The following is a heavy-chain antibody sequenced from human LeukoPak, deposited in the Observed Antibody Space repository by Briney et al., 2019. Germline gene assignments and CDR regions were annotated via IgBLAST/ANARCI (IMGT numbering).Heavy chain of an antibody. CDR3: ARDLGSSWYDWFDP. J-gene: IGHJ5*02. CDR1: GYTFTGYY. CDR2: INPNSGGT. D-gene: IGHD6-13*01. V-gene: IGHV1-2*02. Sequence: ASVKVSCKASGYTFTGYYMHWVRQAPGKELEWMGWINPNSGGTNYAQKFQGRVTMTRDTSISTAYMELSRLRSDDTAVYYCARDLGSSWYDWFDPWGQGTLVTVSS.